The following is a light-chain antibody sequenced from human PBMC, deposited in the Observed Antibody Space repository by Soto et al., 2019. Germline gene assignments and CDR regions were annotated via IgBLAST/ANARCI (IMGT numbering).Light chain of an antibody. V-gene: IGLV2-8*01. Sequence: QPALTQPPSASGSPGQSVAISCTGTSSDVGGYNSVSWYQQHPGKAPKLMIYEVSERPSGVPDRFSGSKSGNTASLTVSGLQAEDEADYYCSSYAGSKNYVLFGGGTKLTVL. CDR3: SSYAGSKNYVL. CDR2: EVS. CDR1: SSDVGGYNS. J-gene: IGLJ2*01.